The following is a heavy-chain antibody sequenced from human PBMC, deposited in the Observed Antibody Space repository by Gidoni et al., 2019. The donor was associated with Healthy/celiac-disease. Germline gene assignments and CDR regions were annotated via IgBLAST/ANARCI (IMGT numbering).Heavy chain of an antibody. V-gene: IGHV1-69*01. J-gene: IGHJ6*03. CDR3: ARSPLGQLGEDFYYYYYMDV. Sequence: QVQLVQSGAEVKKPGSSVKVSCKASGGTFSSYAISWVRQAPGQGLEWMGGIIPIFGTANYAQKFQGRVTITADESASTAYMELSSLRSEDTAVYYCARSPLGQLGEDFYYYYYMDVWGKGTTVTVSS. CDR2: IIPIFGTA. D-gene: IGHD6-6*01. CDR1: GGTFSSYA.